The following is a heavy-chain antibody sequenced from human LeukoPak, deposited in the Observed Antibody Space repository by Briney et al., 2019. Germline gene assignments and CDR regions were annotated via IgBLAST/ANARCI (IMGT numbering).Heavy chain of an antibody. J-gene: IGHJ1*01. CDR2: ISGSGGST. V-gene: IGHV3-23*01. CDR3: ARGPGDDSSGYSVEYFQH. Sequence: GGSLRLSCAASGFTFSSYVMSWVRQAPGKALEWVSAISGSGGSTYYADSVKGRFTISRDNSKNTLYLQMNSLRAEDTAVYYCARGPGDDSSGYSVEYFQHWGQGTLVTVSS. D-gene: IGHD3-22*01. CDR1: GFTFSSYV.